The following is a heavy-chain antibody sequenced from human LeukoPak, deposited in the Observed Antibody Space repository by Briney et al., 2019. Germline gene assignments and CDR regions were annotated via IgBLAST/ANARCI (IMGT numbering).Heavy chain of an antibody. CDR1: GYTFTSYG. CDR2: ISAYNGNT. V-gene: IGHV1-18*01. D-gene: IGHD3-22*01. CDR3: ARGIDYYDSNYYFDY. Sequence: ASVKVSCQASGYTFTSYGISWVRQAPGQGLEWMGWISAYNGNTNYAQKLQGRVTMTTDTSTSTAYMELRSLRSDDTAVYYCARGIDYYDSNYYFDYWGQGTLVTVSS. J-gene: IGHJ4*02.